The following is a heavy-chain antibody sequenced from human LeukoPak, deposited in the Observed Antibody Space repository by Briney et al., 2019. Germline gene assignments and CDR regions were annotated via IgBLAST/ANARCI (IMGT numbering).Heavy chain of an antibody. V-gene: IGHV3-21*01. CDR2: ISSGSSYI. Sequence: GGSLRLSCAASGFTFSTYSVNWVRQAPGKGLEWVSSISSGSSYIHYADSVKGRCTISRDNAKNSLYLQMNSLRAEDTAVYYCAREALTVDHGMDVWGQGTTVTVSS. D-gene: IGHD4-23*01. CDR3: AREALTVDHGMDV. J-gene: IGHJ6*02. CDR1: GFTFSTYS.